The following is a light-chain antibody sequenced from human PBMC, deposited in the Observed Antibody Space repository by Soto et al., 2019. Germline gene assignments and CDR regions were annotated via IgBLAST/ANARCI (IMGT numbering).Light chain of an antibody. Sequence: QSVLTQPASVSGSPGQSITISCTGTSSDLGGYNYVSWFQQHPGKAPKLMIYEVSNRPSGVSNRFSGSKSGNTASLTISGLQGEDEADYYCSSYTSSSTWVFGGGTKLTVL. V-gene: IGLV2-14*01. CDR3: SSYTSSSTWV. CDR1: SSDLGGYNY. CDR2: EVS. J-gene: IGLJ3*02.